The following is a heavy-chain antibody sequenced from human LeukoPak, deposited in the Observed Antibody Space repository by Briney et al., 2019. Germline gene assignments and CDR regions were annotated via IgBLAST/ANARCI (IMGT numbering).Heavy chain of an antibody. J-gene: IGHJ4*02. CDR1: GYTFTYYY. V-gene: IGHV1-2*02. CDR3: AREEVDYGATFAH. Sequence: ASVKVSCKASGYTFTYYYMHWVRQAPGQGLEWMGWINPNSGGTNYAQKFQGRVTMTRDTSISTAYMELSRLRSDDTAVYYCAREEVDYGATFAHWGQGTLVTVSS. CDR2: INPNSGGT. D-gene: IGHD4-17*01.